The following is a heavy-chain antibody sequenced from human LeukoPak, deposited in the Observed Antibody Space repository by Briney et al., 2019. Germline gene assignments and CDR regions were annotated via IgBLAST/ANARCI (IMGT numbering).Heavy chain of an antibody. CDR2: INHSGST. D-gene: IGHD2-2*01. V-gene: IGHV4-34*01. J-gene: IGHJ4*02. Sequence: SETLSLTCAVYGGSFSGYYWSWIRQPPGKGLEWIGEINHSGSTNYNPSLKSRVTIPVDTSKNQFSLKLSSVTAADTAVYYCARDQRMPQVDYWGQGTLVTVSS. CDR3: ARDQRMPQVDY. CDR1: GGSFSGYY.